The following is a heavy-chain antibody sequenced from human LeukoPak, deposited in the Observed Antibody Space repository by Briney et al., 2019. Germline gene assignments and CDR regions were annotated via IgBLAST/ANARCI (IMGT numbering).Heavy chain of an antibody. CDR2: IRYDGSNK. CDR3: AKGAGNYDILTGYYSYYYYMDV. Sequence: GGSLRLSCAASGFTFRNYGMHWVRQAPGKGLEWVAFIRYDGSNKYYADSVKGRFTISRDNSKNTLYLQMNSLRAEDTAVYYCAKGAGNYDILTGYYSYYYYMDVWGKGTTVTVSS. D-gene: IGHD3-9*01. CDR1: GFTFRNYG. J-gene: IGHJ6*03. V-gene: IGHV3-30*02.